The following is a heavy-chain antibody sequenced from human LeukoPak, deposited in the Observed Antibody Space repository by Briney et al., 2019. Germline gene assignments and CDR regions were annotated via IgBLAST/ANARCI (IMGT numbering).Heavy chain of an antibody. D-gene: IGHD4-17*01. J-gene: IGHJ4*02. V-gene: IGHV4-39*07. CDR1: GGSISSSSYY. CDR2: IYYRGST. Sequence: SETLSLTCTVSGGSISSSSYYWGWIRQPRGKGLEWTERIYYRGSTYYNPSLLSRVTISVDASKNQFSLKLSSVTAADTAVYYCARVFDYGDLDYWGQGTLVTVSS. CDR3: ARVFDYGDLDY.